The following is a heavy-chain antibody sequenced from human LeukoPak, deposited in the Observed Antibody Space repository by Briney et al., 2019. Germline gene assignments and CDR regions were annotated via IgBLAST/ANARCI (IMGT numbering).Heavy chain of an antibody. CDR3: AKGSYYYDSSGYYPLGYVDY. J-gene: IGHJ4*02. V-gene: IGHV3-9*01. CDR2: ISWNSGSI. Sequence: GESLTLSCAASGFTFDDYALHWVRQAPGKGLEWVSGISWNSGSIGYADSVKGRFTISRDNAKNSLYLQMNSLRAEDTALYYCAKGSYYYDSSGYYPLGYVDYWGQGNLVTVSS. D-gene: IGHD3-22*01. CDR1: GFTFDDYA.